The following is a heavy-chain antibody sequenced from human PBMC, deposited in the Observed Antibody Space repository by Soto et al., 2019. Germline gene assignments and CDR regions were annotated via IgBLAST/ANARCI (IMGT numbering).Heavy chain of an antibody. J-gene: IGHJ2*01. V-gene: IGHV4-59*01. CDR3: ASMLAVAGIGRGYFDL. CDR2: IYYSGST. CDR1: GGSISSYY. D-gene: IGHD6-19*01. Sequence: QVQLQESGPGLVKPSETLSLTCTVSGGSISSYYWSWIRQPPGKGLEWIGYIYYSGSTNYNPSLNSGVTISVDTSKNQFSLKLSSVTAADTAVYYCASMLAVAGIGRGYFDLWGRGTLVTVSS.